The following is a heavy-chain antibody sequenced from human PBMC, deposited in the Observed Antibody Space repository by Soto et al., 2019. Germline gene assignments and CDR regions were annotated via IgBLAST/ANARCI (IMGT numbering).Heavy chain of an antibody. Sequence: SETLSLTCTVSGASISSGDYFWSWIRQSPGKGLEWIGYIYDSGSSYYNPSLKSRVTMSVDTSKNQFSLKLRSVTAADTAVYYCAREKGYISGPKNFDYWGQGTLITVSS. J-gene: IGHJ4*02. D-gene: IGHD5-12*01. CDR3: AREKGYISGPKNFDY. V-gene: IGHV4-30-4*01. CDR1: GASISSGDYF. CDR2: IYDSGSS.